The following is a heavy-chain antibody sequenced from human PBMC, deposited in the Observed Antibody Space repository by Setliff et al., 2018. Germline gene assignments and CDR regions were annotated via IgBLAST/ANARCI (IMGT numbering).Heavy chain of an antibody. Sequence: SETLSLTCPVSGASITSGGFYWTWIRQPAGKGLEWIGHISPSGRSNYNPSLKSRVTTSIDTSKNQFSLMLSSVTAADTAVYSGARARYCSGGRCYWTWLDSWAQGTLVTVSS. CDR1: GASITSGGFY. V-gene: IGHV4-61*09. CDR2: ISPSGRS. CDR3: ARARYCSGGRCYWTWLDS. J-gene: IGHJ5*01. D-gene: IGHD2-15*01.